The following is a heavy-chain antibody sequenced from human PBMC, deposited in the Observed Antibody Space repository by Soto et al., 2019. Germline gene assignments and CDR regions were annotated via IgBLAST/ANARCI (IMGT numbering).Heavy chain of an antibody. CDR2: IKRDGSEK. J-gene: IGHJ4*02. CDR3: ASLEWESSGYADY. Sequence: EVQLVESGGGLVQPGGSLRLSCAASGFTFGNNWMSWVRQAPGKGLEWVANIKRDGSEKYYVDFVKGRFAISRENAKNTLYLQMNSLRADDTAVYYCASLEWESSGYADYWGQGTLVTVSS. V-gene: IGHV3-7*03. D-gene: IGHD3-3*01. CDR1: GFTFGNNW.